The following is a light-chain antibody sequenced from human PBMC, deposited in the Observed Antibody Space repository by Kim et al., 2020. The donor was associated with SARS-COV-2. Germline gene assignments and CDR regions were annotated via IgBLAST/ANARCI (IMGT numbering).Light chain of an antibody. CDR2: DVH. CDR1: RSDVGGYNY. CDR3: CSYAGNNAYV. Sequence: GQSVTISWSGTRSDVGGYNYVSWYQQHPDKAPKLLIYDVHKRPSGVPDRFSGSKSGNTASLTISGLLAEDEADYYCCSYAGNNAYVFGTGTKVTVL. V-gene: IGLV2-11*03. J-gene: IGLJ1*01.